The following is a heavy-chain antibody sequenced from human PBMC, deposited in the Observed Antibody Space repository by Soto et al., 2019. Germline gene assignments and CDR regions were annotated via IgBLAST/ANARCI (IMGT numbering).Heavy chain of an antibody. CDR1: GYSFANYW. CDR3: ARTGAPTDTVVSDF. Sequence: GESLKISCKASGYSFANYWIGWVCQKPGKGLEWMGVIYPGDSETTYSPSFEGQVIISVDRSRGTAFLEWSSLKASDTAMYYCARTGAPTDTVVSDFWGQGTQVTVSS. CDR2: IYPGDSET. V-gene: IGHV5-51*01. D-gene: IGHD5-18*01. J-gene: IGHJ4*02.